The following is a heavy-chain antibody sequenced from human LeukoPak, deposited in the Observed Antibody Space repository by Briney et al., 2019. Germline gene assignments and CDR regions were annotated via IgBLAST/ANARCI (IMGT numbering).Heavy chain of an antibody. D-gene: IGHD1-26*01. V-gene: IGHV3-23*01. Sequence: PGGSLRLSCEASGFTFSSYAMSWVRQAPGKGLEWVSAISGSGVTTHYAGSVKGRFSTSRDNSKNTLYLQMNSLRAEDTALYYCAKKVVVGATSPYSDFQDWGQGTLVTVSS. CDR1: GFTFSSYA. CDR3: AKKVVVGATSPYSDFQD. J-gene: IGHJ1*01. CDR2: ISGSGVTT.